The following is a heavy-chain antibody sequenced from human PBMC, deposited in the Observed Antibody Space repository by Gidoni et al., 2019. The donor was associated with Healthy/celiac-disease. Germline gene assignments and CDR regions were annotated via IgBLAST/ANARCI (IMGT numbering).Heavy chain of an antibody. CDR3: AKDVGHTLAVAGDY. J-gene: IGHJ4*02. V-gene: IGHV3-23*01. D-gene: IGHD6-19*01. Sequence: TISRDNSKNTLYLQMNSLRAEDTAVYYCAKDVGHTLAVAGDYWGQGTLVTVSS.